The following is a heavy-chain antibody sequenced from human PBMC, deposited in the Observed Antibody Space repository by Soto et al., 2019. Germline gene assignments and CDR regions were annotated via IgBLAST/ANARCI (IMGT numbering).Heavy chain of an antibody. Sequence: GGSLRLSCAASGFTFSDCSMHWVRQAPGKGLEWVASTSYNGNNKYYGDSVKGRFTISRDNSKNTLHLQMITLRPEDTAVYYCAKDIKCEDFTYGYFYYGMDAWGQGTTVTVSS. D-gene: IGHD3-10*01. J-gene: IGHJ6*02. CDR2: TSYNGNNK. CDR3: AKDIKCEDFTYGYFYYGMDA. V-gene: IGHV3-30*18. CDR1: GFTFSDCS.